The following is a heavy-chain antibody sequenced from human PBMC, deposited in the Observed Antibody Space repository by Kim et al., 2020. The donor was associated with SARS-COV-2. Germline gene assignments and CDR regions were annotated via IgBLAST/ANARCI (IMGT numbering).Heavy chain of an antibody. D-gene: IGHD4-17*01. CDR3: AREDPTWAGRDGKEKGGDY. V-gene: IGHV1-2*02. CDR2: INPNSGGT. CDR1: GYTFTGYY. Sequence: ASVKVSCKASGYTFTGYYMHWVRQAPGQGLEWMGWINPNSGGTNYAQKFQGRVTMTRDTSISTAYMELSRLRSDETAVYYCAREDPTWAGRDGKEKGGDYWGQGTLVTVSS. J-gene: IGHJ4*02.